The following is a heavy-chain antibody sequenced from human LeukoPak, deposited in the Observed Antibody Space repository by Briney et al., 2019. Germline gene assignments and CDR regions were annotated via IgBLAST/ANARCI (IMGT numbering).Heavy chain of an antibody. D-gene: IGHD5-12*01. Sequence: SMKVSCTASGGTLSSYAINWVRQAPGQGLEWMGGVIPIFGSTNYAQKFQGRVTITADESTRTAYMELSSLRSEDTAVYYCARQAGAAIYGGDHYSGMDAWGQGTTVTVSS. CDR1: GGTLSSYA. V-gene: IGHV1-69*01. CDR2: VIPIFGST. J-gene: IGHJ6*02. CDR3: ARQAGAAIYGGDHYSGMDA.